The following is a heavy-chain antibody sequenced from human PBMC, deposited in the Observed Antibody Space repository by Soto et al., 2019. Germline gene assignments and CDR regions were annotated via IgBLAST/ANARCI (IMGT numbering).Heavy chain of an antibody. CDR2: ISYDGSNK. J-gene: IGHJ5*02. V-gene: IGHV3-30-3*01. CDR3: ARDPTAMTNNWFDP. Sequence: GGSLRLSCAASGFTFSSYAMHWVRQAPGKGLEWVAVISYDGSNKYYADSVKGRFTISRDNSKNTLYLQMNSLRAEDTAVYYCARDPTAMTNNWFDPWGQGTLVTVSS. CDR1: GFTFSSYA. D-gene: IGHD5-18*01.